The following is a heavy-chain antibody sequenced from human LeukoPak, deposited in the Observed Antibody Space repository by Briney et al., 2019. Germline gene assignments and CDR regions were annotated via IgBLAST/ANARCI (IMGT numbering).Heavy chain of an antibody. CDR3: AKDHRGYEAVTTGDY. D-gene: IGHD4-17*01. CDR2: ISYDGSHK. Sequence: GGSLRLSCAASGFTFSSYAMHWVRQAPGKGLEWVAVISYDGSHKYYADSVKGRFTISRDNSKNTLYLQMNSLRTEDTAVYYCAKDHRGYEAVTTGDYWGQGTLVTVSS. J-gene: IGHJ4*02. V-gene: IGHV3-30-3*01. CDR1: GFTFSSYA.